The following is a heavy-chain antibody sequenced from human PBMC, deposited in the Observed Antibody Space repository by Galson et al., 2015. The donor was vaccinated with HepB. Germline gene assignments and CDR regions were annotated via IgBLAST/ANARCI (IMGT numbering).Heavy chain of an antibody. D-gene: IGHD3-22*01. V-gene: IGHV1-69*13. J-gene: IGHJ5*02. Sequence: SVKVSCKASGGTFSSYAISWVRQAPGQGLEWMGGIIPIFGTANYAQKFQGRVTITADESTSTAYMELSSLRSEDTAVYYCARGEETYYYDSSGYFRFDPWGQGTLVTVSP. CDR3: ARGEETYYYDSSGYFRFDP. CDR1: GGTFSSYA. CDR2: IIPIFGTA.